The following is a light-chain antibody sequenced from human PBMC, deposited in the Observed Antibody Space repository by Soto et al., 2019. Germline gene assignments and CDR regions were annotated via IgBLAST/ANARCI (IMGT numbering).Light chain of an antibody. Sequence: DIQVTQSPSSLSASVGDGVTITFRASQNINTYLNWYQQKPGKAPKLLIYAASYLQSGVPSRFSGSGSGTDFTLTISSLQPDDFATYYCQQYNSYSWTFGQGTKVDI. CDR1: QNINTY. CDR2: AAS. CDR3: QQYNSYSWT. V-gene: IGKV1-39*01. J-gene: IGKJ1*01.